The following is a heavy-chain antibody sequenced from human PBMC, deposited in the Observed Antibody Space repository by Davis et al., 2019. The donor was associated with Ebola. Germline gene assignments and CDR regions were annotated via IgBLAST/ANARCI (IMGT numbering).Heavy chain of an antibody. D-gene: IGHD3-22*01. CDR3: ARGDYYDSSGYYHLPSAFDI. Sequence: GESLKISCAASGFTFSSYSMNWVRQAPGKGLEWVSYISSSSSTIYYADSVKGRFTISRDNSKNTLYLQMNSLRAEDTAVYYCARGDYYDSSGYYHLPSAFDIWGQGTMVTVSS. V-gene: IGHV3-48*01. J-gene: IGHJ3*02. CDR2: ISSSSSTI. CDR1: GFTFSSYS.